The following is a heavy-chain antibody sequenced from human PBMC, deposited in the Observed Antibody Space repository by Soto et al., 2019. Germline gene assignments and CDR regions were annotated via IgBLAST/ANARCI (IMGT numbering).Heavy chain of an antibody. CDR3: ARSFGVRLGELSPLEVDY. Sequence: QVQLVQSGAEVKKPGASVKVSCKASGYTFTSYGISGVRQAPGQGLEWMGWISAYNGYTNDAQKLQGRVTMTTVTSTSKAYMELRSLRSDDTAVYYCARSFGVRLGELSPLEVDYWGQGTLVTVSA. CDR1: GYTFTSYG. D-gene: IGHD3-16*02. CDR2: ISAYNGYT. V-gene: IGHV1-18*04. J-gene: IGHJ4*02.